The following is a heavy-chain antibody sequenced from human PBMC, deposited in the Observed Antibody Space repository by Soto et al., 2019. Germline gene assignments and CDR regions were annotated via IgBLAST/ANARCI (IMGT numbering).Heavy chain of an antibody. J-gene: IGHJ4*02. Sequence: SETLSLTCTVSGGSISSYYWSWIRQHPGKGLEWIGCIYYSGSTYYNPSLKSRVTISVDTSKNQFSLKLSSVTAADTAVYYCARELKDSSSFDYWGQGTLVTVSS. D-gene: IGHD6-13*01. V-gene: IGHV4-59*06. CDR2: IYYSGST. CDR3: ARELKDSSSFDY. CDR1: GGSISSYY.